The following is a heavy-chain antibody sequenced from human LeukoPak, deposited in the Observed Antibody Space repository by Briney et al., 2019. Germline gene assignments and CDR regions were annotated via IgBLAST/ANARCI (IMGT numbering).Heavy chain of an antibody. CDR2: ISAYNGNT. V-gene: IGHV1-18*01. J-gene: IGHJ3*02. D-gene: IGHD3-22*01. Sequence: GASVKVSCKASGYTFTSYGISWVRQAPGQGLEWMGWISAYNGNTNYAQKLQGRVTMTTDTSTSTAYMELRSLRSDDTAVYYCARDRENYYDSTNAFDIWGQGTMVTVSS. CDR1: GYTFTSYG. CDR3: ARDRENYYDSTNAFDI.